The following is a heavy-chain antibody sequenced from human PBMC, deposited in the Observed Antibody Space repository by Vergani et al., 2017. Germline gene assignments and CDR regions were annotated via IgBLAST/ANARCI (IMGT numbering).Heavy chain of an antibody. CDR1: GGSISSHY. CDR2: INHSGST. Sequence: QVQLQESGPGLVKPSETLSLTCTVSGGSISSHYWSWIRQPPGKGLEWIGEINHSGSTNYNPSLKSRVTISVDTSKNQFSLKLSSVTAADTAVYYCARGVVARLDYWGQGTLVTVSS. V-gene: IGHV4-59*11. J-gene: IGHJ4*02. D-gene: IGHD2-2*01. CDR3: ARGVVARLDY.